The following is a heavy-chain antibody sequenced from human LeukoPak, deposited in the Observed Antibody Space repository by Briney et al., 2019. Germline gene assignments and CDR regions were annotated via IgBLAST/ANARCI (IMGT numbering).Heavy chain of an antibody. CDR1: GGAFSSYD. Sequence: SVKVSCKASGGAFSSYDISWVRQAPGQGLEWMGRIIPIFGIANYAQKFQGRVTITADKSTSTAYMELSSLRSEDTAVYYCARAVEMATIGGNYYFDYWGQGTLVTVSS. J-gene: IGHJ4*02. V-gene: IGHV1-69*04. CDR2: IIPIFGIA. CDR3: ARAVEMATIGGNYYFDY. D-gene: IGHD5-24*01.